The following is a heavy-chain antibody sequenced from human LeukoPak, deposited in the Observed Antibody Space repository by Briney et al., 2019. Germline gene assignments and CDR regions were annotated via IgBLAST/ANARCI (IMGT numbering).Heavy chain of an antibody. D-gene: IGHD5-18*01. Sequence: GESLKISCKGSGYSFTSYWIGWVRQMPGKGLEWMGIIYPGDSDTRYSPSFQGQVTISADKSISTAYLQWSSLKASDTAMYYCASQWIQLTDAFDIWGQGTMVTVSS. CDR3: ASQWIQLTDAFDI. CDR2: IYPGDSDT. J-gene: IGHJ3*02. V-gene: IGHV5-51*01. CDR1: GYSFTSYW.